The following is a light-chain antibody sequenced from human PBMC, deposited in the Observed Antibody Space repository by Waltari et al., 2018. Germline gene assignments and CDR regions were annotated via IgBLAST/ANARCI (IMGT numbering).Light chain of an antibody. V-gene: IGLV2-23*02. CDR2: AVS. J-gene: IGLJ1*01. CDR3: CAFAGRGFYV. Sequence: HRHPRGAPKFCIYAVSKLPSGVFTRFSGSKSGKTASLTISGLQAEDEAEYYCCAFAGRGFYVFGTGTRVTVL.